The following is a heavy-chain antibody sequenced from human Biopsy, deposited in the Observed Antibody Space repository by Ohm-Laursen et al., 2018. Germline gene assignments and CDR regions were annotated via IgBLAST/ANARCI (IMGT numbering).Heavy chain of an antibody. J-gene: IGHJ4*02. CDR2: IKRDGTTT. D-gene: IGHD4-11*01. CDR1: GFTFSNYY. CDR3: ARGGFFAYSTFDY. Sequence: SLRLSCAASGFTFSNYYMLWVRQAPGKGLLWVSRIKRDGTTTDYAESVKGRFTISRDNAKNTLYLQMNSLRAEDTAVYYCARGGFFAYSTFDYWGQGALVTVSS. V-gene: IGHV3-74*01.